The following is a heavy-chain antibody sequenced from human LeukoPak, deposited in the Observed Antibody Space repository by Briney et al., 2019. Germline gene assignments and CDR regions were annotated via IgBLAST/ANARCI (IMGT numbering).Heavy chain of an antibody. J-gene: IGHJ2*01. D-gene: IGHD1-14*01. CDR2: AYSNGNT. CDR3: ASGTFDGPLYGTYWYFHF. Sequence: SETLSLTCTVSGGSIYNNYWTWIRQPPGKGLEWIGCAYSNGNTNYSPSLKSRVTMSVETSRSQFSLTVTSVTAADTAVYYCASGTFDGPLYGTYWYFHFWGRGTLVTVSS. V-gene: IGHV4-59*01. CDR1: GGSIYNNY.